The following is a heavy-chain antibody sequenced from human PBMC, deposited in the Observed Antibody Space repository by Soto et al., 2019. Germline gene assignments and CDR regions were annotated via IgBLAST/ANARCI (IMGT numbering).Heavy chain of an antibody. D-gene: IGHD2-21*01. J-gene: IGHJ4*02. CDR1: GFTFSTYG. V-gene: IGHV3-33*03. CDR3: VKDRCGGECVSTPSFDF. CDR2: IWYDGSNK. Sequence: QVQLVESGGGVVQPGGSLRLSCATSGFTFSTYGMHWVRQAPGKGLEWVTVIWYDGSNKYYVDSVKGRFTISRDNSRNTVYLQMDSLRVEDTAISYCVKDRCGGECVSTPSFDFWGQGSLVTVSS.